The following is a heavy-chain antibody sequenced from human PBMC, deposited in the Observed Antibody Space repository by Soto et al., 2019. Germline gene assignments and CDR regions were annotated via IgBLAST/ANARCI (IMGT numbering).Heavy chain of an antibody. D-gene: IGHD2-15*01. CDR1: GFTFSIYA. J-gene: IGHJ4*02. Sequence: DVQLLESGGGLVQPEGSLRLSCAASGFTFSIYAMGWVRQGPGKGLEWVAVVSIGGSTHYADSGRGRFTIARDNSKNTLSLQMNSLTAEDTAVYFCAKRRGAGGHFDYWGQGALVTVSS. V-gene: IGHV3-23*01. CDR2: VSIGGST. CDR3: AKRRGAGGHFDY.